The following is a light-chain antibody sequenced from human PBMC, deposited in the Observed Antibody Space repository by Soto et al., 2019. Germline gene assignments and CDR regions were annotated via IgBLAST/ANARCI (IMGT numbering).Light chain of an antibody. CDR1: SSDIGGYNY. J-gene: IGLJ2*01. Sequence: QSALTQSASVSGSPGQSITISCTGTSSDIGGYNYVSWYQQHPDKAPKLMIFEVSTRPSGVSNRFSGSKSGNTASLTISGLLPEDEADYYCSSYTTSSTVAFGGGTKLTV. V-gene: IGLV2-14*01. CDR3: SSYTTSSTVA. CDR2: EVS.